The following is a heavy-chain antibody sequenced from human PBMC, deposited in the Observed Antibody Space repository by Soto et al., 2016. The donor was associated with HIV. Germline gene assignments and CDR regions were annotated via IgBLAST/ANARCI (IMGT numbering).Heavy chain of an antibody. Sequence: EVQLVESGGGLAQPGGSLRLSRAASGFSFRSYWMEWVRQVPGKGLLWVSRINDDGSTTKYAASVEGRFTISRDNAKNMLYLQMNTLRAEDSAVYYCVRESKLGPGGSYWGQGTLVTVSS. V-gene: IGHV3-74*01. CDR3: VRESKLGPGGSY. D-gene: IGHD1-1*01. CDR1: GFSFRSYW. J-gene: IGHJ4*02. CDR2: INDDGSTT.